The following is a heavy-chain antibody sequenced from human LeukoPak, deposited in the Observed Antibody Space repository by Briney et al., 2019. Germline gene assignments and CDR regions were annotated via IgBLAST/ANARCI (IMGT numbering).Heavy chain of an antibody. CDR1: GFAFSNYW. CDR3: ASHYASGSSSGY. J-gene: IGHJ4*02. Sequence: PGGSLRLSCAASGFAFSNYWMHWVRQAPGKGLVWVSRINTDGTSTSYAGSVQGRFTISRDNAKNTLFLQMNTLRAEDTAVYYCASHYASGSSSGYWGQGTLVTVSS. V-gene: IGHV3-74*01. D-gene: IGHD3-10*01. CDR2: INTDGTST.